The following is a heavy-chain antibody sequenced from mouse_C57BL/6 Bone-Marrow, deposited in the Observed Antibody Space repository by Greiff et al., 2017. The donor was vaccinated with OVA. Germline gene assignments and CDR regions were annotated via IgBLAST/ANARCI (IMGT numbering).Heavy chain of an antibody. CDR3: ARSGIYYDYDEGAWFAY. D-gene: IGHD2-4*01. V-gene: IGHV1-64*01. CDR2: IHPNSGST. CDR1: GYTFTSYW. Sequence: QVQLQQPGAELVKPGASVKLSCKASGYTFTSYWMHWVKQRPGQGLEWIGMIHPNSGSTNYNEKFKIKATLTVAKSSSTAYMQLSSLTSEDSAVYYCARSGIYYDYDEGAWFAYWGQGTLVTVSA. J-gene: IGHJ3*01.